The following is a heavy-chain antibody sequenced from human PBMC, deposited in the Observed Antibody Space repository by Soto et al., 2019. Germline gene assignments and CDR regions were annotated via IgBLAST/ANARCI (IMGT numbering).Heavy chain of an antibody. D-gene: IGHD3-10*01. CDR2: IYHSGST. Sequence: SETLSLTSAFSGCSISSSNWWSWVRQPPGKGLEWIGEIYHSGSTNYNPSLKSRVTISVDTSKNQFSLKLSSVTAAETAVYYCARESVRGFNWFDPWGQGTLVTVSS. V-gene: IGHV4-4*02. CDR1: GCSISSSNW. J-gene: IGHJ5*02. CDR3: ARESVRGFNWFDP.